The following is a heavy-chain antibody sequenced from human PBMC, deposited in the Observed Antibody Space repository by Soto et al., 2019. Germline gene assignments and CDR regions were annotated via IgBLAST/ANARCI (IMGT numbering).Heavy chain of an antibody. Sequence: PSETLSLTCTVSGGSISSGDYYWSWIRQPPGKGLEWIGYIYYSGSTYYNPSLKSRVTISVDTSKNQFSLKLSSVTAADTAVYYCASSFYGDSRPFDYWGQGTLVTVSS. CDR2: IYYSGST. J-gene: IGHJ4*02. CDR1: GGSISSGDYY. D-gene: IGHD4-17*01. CDR3: ASSFYGDSRPFDY. V-gene: IGHV4-30-4*01.